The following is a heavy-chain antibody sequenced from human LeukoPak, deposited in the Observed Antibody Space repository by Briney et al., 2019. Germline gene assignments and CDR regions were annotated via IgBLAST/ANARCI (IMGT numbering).Heavy chain of an antibody. CDR1: GGSFSGYY. CDR3: ARGEYSSSSAAFDI. V-gene: IGHV4-34*01. Sequence: SETLSLTCAVSGGSFSGYYWSWIRQPPGKGLEWIGEINHSGSTNYNPSLKSRVTISVDTSKNQFSLKLSSVTAADTAVYYCARGEYSSSSAAFDIWGQGTMVTVSS. CDR2: INHSGST. D-gene: IGHD6-6*01. J-gene: IGHJ3*02.